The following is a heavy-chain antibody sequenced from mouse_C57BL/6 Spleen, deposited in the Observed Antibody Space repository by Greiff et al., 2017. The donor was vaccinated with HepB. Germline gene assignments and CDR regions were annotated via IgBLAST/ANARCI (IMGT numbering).Heavy chain of an antibody. CDR3: ARSGDYDGGSWFAY. CDR2: IYPGSGST. CDR1: GYTFTSYW. J-gene: IGHJ3*01. D-gene: IGHD2-4*01. Sequence: QVQLQQPGAELVKPGASVKMSCKASGYTFTSYWITWVKQRPGQGLEWIGDIYPGSGSTNYNEKFKSKATLTVDTSSSTAYMQLSSLTSEDSAVYYCARSGDYDGGSWFAYWGQGTLVTVSA. V-gene: IGHV1-55*01.